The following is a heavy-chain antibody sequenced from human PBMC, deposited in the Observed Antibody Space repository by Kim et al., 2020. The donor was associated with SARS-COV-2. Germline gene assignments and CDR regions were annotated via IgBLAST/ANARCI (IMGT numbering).Heavy chain of an antibody. CDR3: ARLGGERYRVPPIY. D-gene: IGHD5-12*01. Sequence: SETLSLTCAVYGGSFSGYYWSWIRQPPGKGLEWIGEINHSGSTNYNPSLKSRVTISVDTSKNQFSLKLSSVTAADTAVYYCARLGGERYRVPPIYWGQGTLVTVSS. V-gene: IGHV4-34*01. CDR1: GGSFSGYY. CDR2: INHSGST. J-gene: IGHJ4*02.